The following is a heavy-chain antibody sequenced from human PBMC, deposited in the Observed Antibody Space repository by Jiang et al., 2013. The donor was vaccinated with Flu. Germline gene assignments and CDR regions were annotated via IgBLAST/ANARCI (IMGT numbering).Heavy chain of an antibody. CDR3: AREGYQGSYSLGFDP. CDR2: IYYSGST. Sequence: GPGLVKPSETLSLTCTVSGGSISSYYWSWIRQPPGKGLEWIGYIYYSGSTNYNPSLKSRVTISVDTSKNQFSLKLSSVTAADTAVYYCAREGYQGSYSLGFDPWGQGTLVTVSS. CDR1: GGSISSYY. J-gene: IGHJ5*02. D-gene: IGHD1-26*01. V-gene: IGHV4-59*01.